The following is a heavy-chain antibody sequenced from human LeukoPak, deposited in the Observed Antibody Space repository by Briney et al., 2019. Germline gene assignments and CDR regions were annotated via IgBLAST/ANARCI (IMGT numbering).Heavy chain of an antibody. V-gene: IGHV1-2*02. Sequence: ASVKVSCKASGYTFTGYYMHWVRQAPGQGLEWMGWINPNSGGTNYAQKFQGRVTMTRDTSISTAYMELSRLRSDDTAVYYCARGTGYSSSWYSSRFDPWGQGTLVTVSS. CDR3: ARGTGYSSSWYSSRFDP. D-gene: IGHD6-13*01. CDR2: INPNSGGT. CDR1: GYTFTGYY. J-gene: IGHJ5*02.